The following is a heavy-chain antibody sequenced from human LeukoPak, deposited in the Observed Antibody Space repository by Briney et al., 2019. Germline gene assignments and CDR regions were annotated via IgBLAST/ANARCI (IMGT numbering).Heavy chain of an antibody. V-gene: IGHV3-23*01. CDR2: ISGSGGST. J-gene: IGHJ3*02. CDR1: GFTFSSYA. D-gene: IGHD3-22*01. Sequence: GRSLRLSCAASGFTFSSYAMHWVRQAPGKGLEWVSAISGSGGSTYYADSVKGRFTISRDNSKNTLYLQMNSLRAEDTAVYYCAKLRYYDSSGYYFRWALAFDIWGQGTMVTVSS. CDR3: AKLRYYDSSGYYFRWALAFDI.